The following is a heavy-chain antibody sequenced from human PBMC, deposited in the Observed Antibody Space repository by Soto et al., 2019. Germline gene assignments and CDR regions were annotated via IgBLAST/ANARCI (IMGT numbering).Heavy chain of an antibody. CDR2: IYSGGST. CDR1: GFTVYSNF. CDR3: AKMIAATVTIYDGMDV. Sequence: EVQLVESGGGLVQPGGSLRLSCAASGFTVYSNFMSWVRQAPGKGLEWVSVIYSGGSTYYADSVKGRFTISRDKSKNTLYLQMNSLRAEDTAVYYCAKMIAATVTIYDGMDVWGQGTTVTVSS. J-gene: IGHJ6*02. D-gene: IGHD6-13*01. V-gene: IGHV3-66*01.